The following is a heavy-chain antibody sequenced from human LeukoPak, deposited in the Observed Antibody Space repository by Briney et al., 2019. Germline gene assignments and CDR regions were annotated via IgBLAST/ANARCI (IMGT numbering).Heavy chain of an antibody. V-gene: IGHV4-34*01. CDR1: GGSFSGYY. CDR3: ARFGRGRGCDY. CDR2: INHSGST. D-gene: IGHD6-19*01. Sequence: SETLSLTCAVYGGSFSGYYWSWIRQPPGKGLEWIGEINHSGSTNYNPSLKSRVTISVDTSKNQFSLKLSSVTAADTAVYYCARFGRGRGCDYWGQGTLVTVSS. J-gene: IGHJ4*02.